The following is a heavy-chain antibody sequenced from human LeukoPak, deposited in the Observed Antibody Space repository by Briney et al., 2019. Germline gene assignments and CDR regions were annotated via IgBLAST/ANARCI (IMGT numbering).Heavy chain of an antibody. Sequence: GGSLRLSCAGSGFTFSRYNMNWFRQAPGKGLERASSISSRSSYIFYADSVKGRFTISRDNAKNSLYLQMNSLGAEDTAVYYCARDAQWLVPEGYYYYMDVWGKGTTVTVS. CDR1: GFTFSRYN. CDR3: ARDAQWLVPEGYYYYMDV. D-gene: IGHD6-19*01. J-gene: IGHJ6*03. CDR2: ISSRSSYI. V-gene: IGHV3-21*01.